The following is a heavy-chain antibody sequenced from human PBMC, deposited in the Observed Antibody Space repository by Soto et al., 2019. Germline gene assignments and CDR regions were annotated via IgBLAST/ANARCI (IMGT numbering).Heavy chain of an antibody. J-gene: IGHJ6*02. CDR2: INAGNDNT. Sequence: ASVKVSCKASGYAFTSYAMHWVRQAPGQRLEWMEWINAGNDNTKYSQKFQGRVTITRDTSASTAYMELSSLRSEDTAVYYCARANGMDVWGQGTTVTVSS. D-gene: IGHD5-12*01. V-gene: IGHV1-3*01. CDR3: ARANGMDV. CDR1: GYAFTSYA.